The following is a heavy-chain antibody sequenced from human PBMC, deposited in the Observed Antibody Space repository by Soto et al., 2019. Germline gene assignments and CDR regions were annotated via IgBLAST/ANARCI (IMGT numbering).Heavy chain of an antibody. D-gene: IGHD1-26*01. J-gene: IGHJ6*02. CDR2: FYPRDSAA. Sequence: GASLKISCVGSGYSFTTHWVAWVRQMPGKGLEWMGIFYPRDSAATYSPSFQGQVTMSADKSSNTAYLQWNSLQASDTAIYYCARGGKDGSLFFGLEVWGQGTTVTVSS. CDR3: ARGGKDGSLFFGLEV. V-gene: IGHV5-51*01. CDR1: GYSFTTHW.